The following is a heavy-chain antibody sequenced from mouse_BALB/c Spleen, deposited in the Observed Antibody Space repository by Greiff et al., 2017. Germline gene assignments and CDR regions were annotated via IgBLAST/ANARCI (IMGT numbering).Heavy chain of an antibody. CDR3: ARYDYGYYAMDY. CDR1: GYAFSSSW. D-gene: IGHD1-2*01. CDR2: IYPGDGDT. Sequence: QVQPQQSGPELVKPGASVKISCKASGYAFSSSWMNWVKQRPGQGLEWIGRIYPGDGDTNYNGKFKGKATLTADKSSSTAYMQLSSLTSVDSAVYFCARYDYGYYAMDYWGQGTSVTVSS. J-gene: IGHJ4*01. V-gene: IGHV1-82*01.